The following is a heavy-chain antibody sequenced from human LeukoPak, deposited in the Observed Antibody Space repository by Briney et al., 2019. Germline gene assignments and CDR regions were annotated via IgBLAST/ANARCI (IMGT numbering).Heavy chain of an antibody. Sequence: GGSLRLSCAASGFTFSSCGMHWVRQAPGKGLEWVAVIWYDGTKQYYADSVKGRFAISRDNSKNTLYLQMNSLRGEDTAVYYCARTSSWYVPSAYYFDYWGQGTLVTVSS. J-gene: IGHJ4*02. CDR2: IWYDGTKQ. D-gene: IGHD6-13*01. CDR3: ARTSSWYVPSAYYFDY. V-gene: IGHV3-33*01. CDR1: GFTFSSCG.